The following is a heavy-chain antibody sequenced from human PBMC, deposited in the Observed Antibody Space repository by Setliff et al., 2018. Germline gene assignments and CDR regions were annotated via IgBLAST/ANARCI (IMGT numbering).Heavy chain of an antibody. J-gene: IGHJ3*01. CDR3: ARIAYFDFWRGYGVGAFDL. Sequence: PSETLSLTCSVSGASVTNVNYYWGWIRQPPGKGLEWIASVYYDGRTYYNPSFKSRLTMSVDKSRNQFSLKLTSVTAADTAVFYCARIAYFDFWRGYGVGAFDLWAMGQWSPSPQ. CDR1: GASVTNVNYY. CDR2: VYYDGRT. D-gene: IGHD3-3*01. V-gene: IGHV4-39*01.